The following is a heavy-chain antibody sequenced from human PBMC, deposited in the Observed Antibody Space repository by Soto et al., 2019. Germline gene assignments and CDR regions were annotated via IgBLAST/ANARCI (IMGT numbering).Heavy chain of an antibody. V-gene: IGHV5-10-1*01. CDR3: ASSSGSYYYYGMDV. J-gene: IGHJ6*02. D-gene: IGHD1-26*01. Sequence: GASLKISCKGSGYSFAGYWITWVRQKPGKGLEWMGRIDPSDSQTYYSPSFRGHVTISVTKSITTVFLQWSSLRASDTAMYYCASSSGSYYYYGMDVWGQGTLVTVSS. CDR1: GYSFAGYW. CDR2: IDPSDSQT.